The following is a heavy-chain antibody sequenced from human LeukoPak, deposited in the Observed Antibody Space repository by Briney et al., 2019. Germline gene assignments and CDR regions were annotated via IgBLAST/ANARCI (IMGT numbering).Heavy chain of an antibody. D-gene: IGHD5-12*01. V-gene: IGHV4-38-2*01. CDR2: IYHSGST. J-gene: IGHJ4*02. CDR1: GFTFSRHA. Sequence: TGGSLRLSCAASGFTFSRHAMSWVRQAPGKGLEWIGSIYHSGSTYYNPSLKSRVTISVDTSKNQFSLKLSSVTAADTAVYYCATIVATTLLYFDYWGQGTLVTVSS. CDR3: ATIVATTLLYFDY.